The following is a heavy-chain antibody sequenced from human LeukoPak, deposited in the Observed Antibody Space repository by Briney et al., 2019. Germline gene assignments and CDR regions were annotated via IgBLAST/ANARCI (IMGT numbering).Heavy chain of an antibody. Sequence: MTSETLSLTCIVSGGSISSSRFYWGWIRQPPGKGLEWIGTIYYSGSTYYNPSLKSRVTISADTSKNQFSLNPSSVTAADTGVYYCARHVSSDLRIVVVTSDWYFDRWGRGTLVTVSS. CDR1: GGSISSSRFY. CDR2: IYYSGST. V-gene: IGHV4-39*01. D-gene: IGHD2-21*02. J-gene: IGHJ2*01. CDR3: ARHVSSDLRIVVVTSDWYFDR.